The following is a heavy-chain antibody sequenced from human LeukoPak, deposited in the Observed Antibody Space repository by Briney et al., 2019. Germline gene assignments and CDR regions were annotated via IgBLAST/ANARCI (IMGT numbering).Heavy chain of an antibody. D-gene: IGHD1-1*01. CDR3: ARERMMEWFDP. CDR1: GGSFSGYY. V-gene: IGHV4-34*01. Sequence: SETLSLTCAVYGGSFSGYYWSWIRQPPGKGLEWIGEINHSGSTNYNPSLKSRVTISVDTSKNQFSLKLCSVTAADTAVYYCARERMMEWFDPWGQGTLVTVSS. J-gene: IGHJ5*02. CDR2: INHSGST.